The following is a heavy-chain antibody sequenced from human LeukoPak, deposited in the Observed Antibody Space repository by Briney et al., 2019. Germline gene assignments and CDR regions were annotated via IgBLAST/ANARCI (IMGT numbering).Heavy chain of an antibody. CDR2: MNPNSGNT. CDR1: GYTFTSYD. D-gene: IGHD6-6*01. J-gene: IGHJ6*03. CDR3: AREGSIAARRYYYYYMDV. V-gene: IGHV1-8*01. Sequence: ASVKVSCKASGYTFTSYDIKWVRQATGQGLEWMEWMNPNSGNTGYAQKFQGRVTMTRNTSISTAYMELSSLRSEDTAVYYCAREGSIAARRYYYYYMDVWGKGTTVTVSS.